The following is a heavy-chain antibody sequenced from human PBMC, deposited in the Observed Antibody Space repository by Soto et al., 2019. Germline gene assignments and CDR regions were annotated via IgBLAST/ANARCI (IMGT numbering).Heavy chain of an antibody. D-gene: IGHD3-10*01. Sequence: QVQLVQSGAEVKKPGSSVKVSCKASGGTFSSYAISWVRQAPGQGLEWMGGIIPIFGTANYAQKFQGRVTITADESPSKAYMELSSLRAEDTAVYYCARCGMVRGRYYYGMDVWGQGTTVTVSS. J-gene: IGHJ6*02. CDR1: GGTFSSYA. CDR3: ARCGMVRGRYYYGMDV. V-gene: IGHV1-69*12. CDR2: IIPIFGTA.